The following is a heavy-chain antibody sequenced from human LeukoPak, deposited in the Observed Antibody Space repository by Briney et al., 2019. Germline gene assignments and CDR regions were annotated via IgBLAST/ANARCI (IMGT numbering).Heavy chain of an antibody. CDR3: ARDGRGSRSSWFDT. CDR2: MNPKSGDT. CDR1: GYSFTNYY. J-gene: IGHJ5*02. D-gene: IGHD3-10*01. V-gene: IGHV1-8*03. Sequence: GASVKVSCKASGYSFTNYYINWVRQATGQGLEGMGWMNPKSGDTAYSQKFQGRVFITRDTSINKAYIELSSLVSYYTAVYYCARDGRGSRSSWFDTWGQGTLVIVSS.